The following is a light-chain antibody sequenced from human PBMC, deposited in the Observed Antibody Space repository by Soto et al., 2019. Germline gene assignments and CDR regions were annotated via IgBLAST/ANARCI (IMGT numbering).Light chain of an antibody. CDR3: QQYGSSLTWT. Sequence: EIVLTQSPVTLSLSPGERATLSCSASQSVSSSYLAWYQKKPGQAPRLLIYGASSRATCIPDRFSGSGSGTDFTLTISRLEPEDFAVYYCQQYGSSLTWTFGQGTKVDIK. J-gene: IGKJ1*01. CDR2: GAS. CDR1: QSVSSSY. V-gene: IGKV3-20*01.